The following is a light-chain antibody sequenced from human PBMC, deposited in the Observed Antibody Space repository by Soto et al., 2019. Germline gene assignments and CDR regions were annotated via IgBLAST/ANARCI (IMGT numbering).Light chain of an antibody. J-gene: IGKJ4*01. V-gene: IGKV1-39*01. Sequence: DIXXXQSPSSVSAXXXXXVTXTXXASXGVGSHVNWYQQKPGKAPNLLIHGASNLQSGVPSTFSGSGSGTDFTLTISSLQPEDFATYYCQQNYRAPLTFGGGTKVEIK. CDR1: XGVGSH. CDR3: QQNYRAPLT. CDR2: GAS.